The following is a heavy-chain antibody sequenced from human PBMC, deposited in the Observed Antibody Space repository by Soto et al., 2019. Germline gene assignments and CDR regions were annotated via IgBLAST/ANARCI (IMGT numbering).Heavy chain of an antibody. D-gene: IGHD4-17*01. J-gene: IGHJ4*02. V-gene: IGHV3-33*01. Sequence: QVQLEESGGGVVQRGRSRRLSCEASGFTFNTYSVHWVRQPPGKGLDWLAAIWYDGTQKDYADSVKGRFIISRDNSKKTLYLEMNSLRAEDTAVYYCARAGGTTVTGLWHFDSWGQGTLVTVSS. CDR1: GFTFNTYS. CDR2: IWYDGTQK. CDR3: ARAGGTTVTGLWHFDS.